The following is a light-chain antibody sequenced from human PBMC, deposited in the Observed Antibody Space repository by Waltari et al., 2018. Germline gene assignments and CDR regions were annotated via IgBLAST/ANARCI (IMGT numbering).Light chain of an antibody. CDR2: AAS. Sequence: AIRMTQSPSSLSASTGDRLTITCLASQGISSYLARYQQKRGKAPTLLIYAASTLQSGVPSRFSGSGSGTDFTLTISCLQSEDFATYYCQQYYSYPSKFGQGTKVEIK. V-gene: IGKV1-8*01. CDR1: QGISSY. CDR3: QQYYSYPSK. J-gene: IGKJ1*01.